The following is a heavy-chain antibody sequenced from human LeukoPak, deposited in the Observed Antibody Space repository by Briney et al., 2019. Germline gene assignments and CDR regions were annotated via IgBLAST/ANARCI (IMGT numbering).Heavy chain of an antibody. D-gene: IGHD3-22*01. CDR2: ISYDGSNK. J-gene: IGHJ4*02. V-gene: IGHV3-30-3*01. CDR3: ARDYGDSSGYYYLDY. CDR1: GFTFSGYP. Sequence: PGKSLRLSCAASGFTFSGYPIHWVRQAPGKGLEWVAVISYDGSNKYYADSVKGRFTISRDNSKNTLYLQMNSLRAEDTAVYYCARDYGDSSGYYYLDYWGQGTLVTVSS.